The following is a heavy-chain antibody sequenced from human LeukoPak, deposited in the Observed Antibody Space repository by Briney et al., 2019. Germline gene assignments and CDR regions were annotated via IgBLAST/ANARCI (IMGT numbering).Heavy chain of an antibody. J-gene: IGHJ5*02. CDR2: ISFDGSTK. V-gene: IGHV3-30-3*01. CDR1: GFTFSTYA. Sequence: GRSLRLSCAASGFTFSTYAMHWVRQAPGKGLEWVAVISFDGSTKYYADSVKGRFTISRDNSKNTLYLQMNSLRAEDTAVYYCARDHSMNYGNWFDPWDQGTLVTVSS. D-gene: IGHD2/OR15-2a*01. CDR3: ARDHSMNYGNWFDP.